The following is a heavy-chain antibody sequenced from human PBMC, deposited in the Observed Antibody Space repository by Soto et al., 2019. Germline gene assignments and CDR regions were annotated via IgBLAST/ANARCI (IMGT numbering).Heavy chain of an antibody. CDR1: GFTFDDYA. D-gene: IGHD6-19*01. V-gene: IGHV3-9*01. J-gene: IGHJ4*02. CDR3: SKPSTVKGIAVAGFDY. Sequence: SLRLSCAASGFTFDDYAMHWVRQAPGKGLEWVSGISWNSGSIGYADSVKGRFTISRDNAKNTLYLQMNSLRAEDTAVYYWSKPSTVKGIAVAGFDYWGQGTLVTVSS. CDR2: ISWNSGSI.